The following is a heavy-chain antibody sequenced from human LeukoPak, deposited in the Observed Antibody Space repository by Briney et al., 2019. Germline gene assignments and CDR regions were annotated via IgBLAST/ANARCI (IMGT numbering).Heavy chain of an antibody. V-gene: IGHV5-51*01. D-gene: IGHD3-22*01. CDR1: GYSFTSYW. J-gene: IGHJ3*02. Sequence: GESLKISCKGSGYSFTSYWIGWVRQMPGKGLEWMGIIYPGDSDTRYSPSFQGQVTISADKSISTAYLQWSSLKASDTAMDYCSRPRYFFDWCGHETSGAFYILGQRTM. CDR3: SRPRYFFDWCGHETSGAFYI. CDR2: IYPGDSDT.